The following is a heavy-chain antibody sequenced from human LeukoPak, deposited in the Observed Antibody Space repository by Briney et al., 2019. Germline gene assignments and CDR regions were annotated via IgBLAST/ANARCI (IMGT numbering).Heavy chain of an antibody. CDR2: IYSTGST. Sequence: SETLSLTCTVSGGSISSYYWSWIRQPAGEGLEWIGHIYSTGSTNYNPSLKSRVTISVDTSKNQFSLKLSSVTAADTAVYYCARVGGSGSYGHKRFDYWGQGTLVTVSS. D-gene: IGHD1-26*01. V-gene: IGHV4-4*07. CDR1: GGSISSYY. J-gene: IGHJ4*02. CDR3: ARVGGSGSYGHKRFDY.